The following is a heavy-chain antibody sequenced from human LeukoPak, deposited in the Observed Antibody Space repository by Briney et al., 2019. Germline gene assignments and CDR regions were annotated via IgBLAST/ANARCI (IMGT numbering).Heavy chain of an antibody. CDR2: IYYTGTT. V-gene: IGHV4-59*01. Sequence: SETLSLTCTVSGGSITSYYWSWIRQPPGKGLEYIGHIYYTGTTDYNPSLKSRVTMSVDTSKNQFSLRLISVTASDTAVYFCAGAPNQYYFDYWGQGTLVAVSS. CDR1: GGSITSYY. J-gene: IGHJ4*02. CDR3: AGAPNQYYFDY.